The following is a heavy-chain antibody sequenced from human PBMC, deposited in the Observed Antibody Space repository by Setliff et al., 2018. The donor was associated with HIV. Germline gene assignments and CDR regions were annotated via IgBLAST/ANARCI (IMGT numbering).Heavy chain of an antibody. V-gene: IGHV3-53*01. D-gene: IGHD6-13*01. Sequence: GGSLRLSCAASGFTVSSNFMTWVRQAPGKGLEWVSVINNSGTTKYADSVKGRFTISRDNSKNTVFLQMNSLRADDTAVYYCARDRQIAAAGRSNYYYGMDVWGQGITVTVSS. CDR2: INNSGTT. CDR3: ARDRQIAAAGRSNYYYGMDV. CDR1: GFTVSSNF. J-gene: IGHJ6*02.